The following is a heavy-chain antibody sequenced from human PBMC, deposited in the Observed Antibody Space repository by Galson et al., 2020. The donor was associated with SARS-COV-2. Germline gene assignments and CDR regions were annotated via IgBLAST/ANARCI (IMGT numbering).Heavy chain of an antibody. J-gene: IGHJ6*02. CDR1: GGTFSTYA. D-gene: IGHD1-1*01. CDR3: ARTTEDWNDYTLSSSMDV. V-gene: IGHV1-69*13. CDR2: IIPVLGAA. Sequence: SVKVSCKASGGTFSTYAITWVRQAPGQGLEWLGRIIPVLGAADYAQKFRGRVTITAGESRTTAYMELSSLRSDDTAVYYCARTTEDWNDYTLSSSMDVWGQGTTVTVSS.